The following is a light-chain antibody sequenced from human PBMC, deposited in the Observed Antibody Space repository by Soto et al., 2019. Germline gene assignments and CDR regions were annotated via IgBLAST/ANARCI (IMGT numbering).Light chain of an antibody. J-gene: IGKJ1*01. CDR2: GAS. V-gene: IGKV3-20*01. Sequence: EIVLTQSPGTLSLSPGERATLSCRASQSVSRNYLAWYQQKPGQAPRLLIYGASSRATGIPDRFSGSGSGTDFTLTISRLEPEDFVMYYCQQYGSSPWTFGRGTKVEIK. CDR3: QQYGSSPWT. CDR1: QSVSRNY.